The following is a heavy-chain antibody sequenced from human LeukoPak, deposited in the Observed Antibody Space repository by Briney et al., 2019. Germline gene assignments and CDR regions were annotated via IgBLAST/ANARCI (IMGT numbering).Heavy chain of an antibody. J-gene: IGHJ6*03. CDR3: ARPQRESLYYYYMDV. CDR1: GFTFSSYW. V-gene: IGHV3-7*01. Sequence: GGSLRLSCAASGFTFSSYWMSWVRQAPGKGLEWVANIKQDGSEKYYVDSVKGRFTISRDSAKNSLYLQMNSLRAEDTAVYYCARPQRESLYYYYMDVWGKGTTVTVSS. CDR2: IKQDGSEK. D-gene: IGHD3-10*01.